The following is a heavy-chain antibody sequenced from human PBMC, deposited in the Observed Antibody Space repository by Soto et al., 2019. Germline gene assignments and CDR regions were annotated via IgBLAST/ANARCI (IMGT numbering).Heavy chain of an antibody. V-gene: IGHV5-51*01. D-gene: IGHD3-9*01. Sequence: GESLKISCKGSGYSFTSYWIGWVRQMPGKGLEWMGIIYPGDSDTRYSPSFQGQVTISAHKSISTAYLQWGSLKASDTAMYYCARHRFILTGYSDYWGQGTLVTVS. CDR1: GYSFTSYW. CDR3: ARHRFILTGYSDY. J-gene: IGHJ4*02. CDR2: IYPGDSDT.